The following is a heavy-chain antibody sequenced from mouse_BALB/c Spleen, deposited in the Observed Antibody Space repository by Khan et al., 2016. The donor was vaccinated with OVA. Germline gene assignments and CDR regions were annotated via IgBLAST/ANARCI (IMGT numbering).Heavy chain of an antibody. D-gene: IGHD3-1*01. CDR3: TRGGPGNFDF. J-gene: IGHJ2*01. Sequence: QVQLQQPGAELVRPGASVKLSCKASGYTFTNYWINWVKQRPGQGLEWIGNIYPSDSYTNYNQKFKDKVTLTVDKFSSTAYMQLSSPTSEGAAVYYCTRGGPGNFDFWGQGTTLTVSS. V-gene: IGHV1-69*02. CDR2: IYPSDSYT. CDR1: GYTFTNYW.